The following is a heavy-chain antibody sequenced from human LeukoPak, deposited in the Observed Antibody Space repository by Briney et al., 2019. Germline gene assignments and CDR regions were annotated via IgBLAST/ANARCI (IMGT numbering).Heavy chain of an antibody. Sequence: GGSLRLSCAASGFTFTTYWMSWVRQFPGKGLEWVANINQDGTEKYYVDSVKGRFTISRDNAKNSLYLQMNSLRAEDTAVYYCATGRDCSGGSCYSVYWGQGTLVTVSS. V-gene: IGHV3-7*01. CDR3: ATGRDCSGGSCYSVY. J-gene: IGHJ4*02. CDR1: GFTFTTYW. D-gene: IGHD2-15*01. CDR2: INQDGTEK.